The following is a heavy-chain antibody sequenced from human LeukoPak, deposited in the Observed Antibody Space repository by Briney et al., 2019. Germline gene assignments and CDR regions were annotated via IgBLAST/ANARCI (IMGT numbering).Heavy chain of an antibody. J-gene: IGHJ4*02. Sequence: PGGSLTLSCAASGFTFSNYWMTWVRQAPGKGLEWVAKIGQDGGEKYYVDSVKGRFTISRDNTKDSLYLQMNSLGAEDTALYYCARLRGGSHWGRGTLVTVSS. CDR2: IGQDGGEK. D-gene: IGHD2-15*01. CDR1: GFTFSNYW. CDR3: ARLRGGSH. V-gene: IGHV3-7*01.